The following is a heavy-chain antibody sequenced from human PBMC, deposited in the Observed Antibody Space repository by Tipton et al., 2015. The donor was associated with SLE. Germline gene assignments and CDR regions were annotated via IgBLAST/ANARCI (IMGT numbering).Heavy chain of an antibody. CDR3: ALAAGRGNWFDP. CDR1: GGSISSGGYS. D-gene: IGHD6-13*01. Sequence: TLSLTCAVSGGSISSGGYSWSWIRQPPGKGLEWIGYIYHSGSTYYNPSLKSRVTISVDRSKNQFSPKLSSVTAADTAVYYCALAAGRGNWFDPWGQGTLVTVSS. V-gene: IGHV4-30-2*01. J-gene: IGHJ5*02. CDR2: IYHSGST.